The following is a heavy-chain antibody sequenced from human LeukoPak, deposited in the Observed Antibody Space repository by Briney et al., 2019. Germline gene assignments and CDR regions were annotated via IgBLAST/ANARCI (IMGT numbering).Heavy chain of an antibody. D-gene: IGHD2-15*01. Sequence: GGSLRLSCAASGFTFKSYAMSWVRQAPGKGLEWVSALSGSGGSTYYADSVKGRFTISRDNSKNTLYLQMNSLRAEDTAVYYCAKSTPDMLVSYWGQGTLVTVSS. CDR1: GFTFKSYA. J-gene: IGHJ4*02. CDR2: LSGSGGST. V-gene: IGHV3-23*01. CDR3: AKSTPDMLVSY.